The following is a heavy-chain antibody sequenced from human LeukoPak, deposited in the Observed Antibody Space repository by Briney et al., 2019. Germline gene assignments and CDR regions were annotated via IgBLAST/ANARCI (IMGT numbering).Heavy chain of an antibody. J-gene: IGHJ4*02. Sequence: GGSLRFSCAASGLTLSNYWMHWVRHAPGKGLVWGSRIKDDGSSTDYGDSVKGRFTISRDNAKNTLYLQRSSLRAKDTAVYYCIAYSSGWNWGQGTLVSVSS. CDR2: IKDDGSST. CDR1: GLTLSNYW. D-gene: IGHD6-25*01. V-gene: IGHV3-74*01. CDR3: IAYSSGWN.